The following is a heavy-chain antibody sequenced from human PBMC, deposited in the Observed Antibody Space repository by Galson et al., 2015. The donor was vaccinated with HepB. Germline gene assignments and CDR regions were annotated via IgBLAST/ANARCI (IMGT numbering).Heavy chain of an antibody. D-gene: IGHD3-9*01. J-gene: IGHJ4*02. CDR3: TTLGLRYFDWLLYEGGY. CDR2: IKSKTDGGTT. CDR1: GFTFSNAR. Sequence: SLRLSCAASGFTFSNARMNWVRQAPGKGLEWVGRIKSKTDGGTTDYAAPVKGRFTISRDDSKNTLYLQMNSLKTEDTAVYYCTTLGLRYFDWLLYEGGYWGQGTLVTVSS. V-gene: IGHV3-15*07.